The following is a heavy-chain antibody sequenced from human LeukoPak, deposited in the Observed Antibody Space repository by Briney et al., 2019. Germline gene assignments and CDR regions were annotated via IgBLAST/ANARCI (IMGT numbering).Heavy chain of an antibody. J-gene: IGHJ5*02. CDR3: ARDYYDSSGYYSNWFDP. CDR2: IKQDGSEK. CDR1: GFTFSSYW. D-gene: IGHD3-22*01. V-gene: IGHV3-7*01. Sequence: GGSLRLSCAASGFTFSSYWMSWVRQAPGKGLEWVANIKQDGSEKYYVDSVKGRFTISRDNAKNSLYLQMNSLRAEDTAVYYCARDYYDSSGYYSNWFDPWGQGTLVTVSS.